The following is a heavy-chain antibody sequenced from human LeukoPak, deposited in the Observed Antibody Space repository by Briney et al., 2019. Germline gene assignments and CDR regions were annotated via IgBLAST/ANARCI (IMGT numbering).Heavy chain of an antibody. J-gene: IGHJ4*02. CDR3: VRGVGLYDTIGYFDY. CDR1: GLTVNSNY. V-gene: IGHV3-30-3*01. CDR2: LSYDGTNK. D-gene: IGHD3-22*01. Sequence: PGGSLRLSCVASGLTVNSNYMSWVRQAPGKGLEWVATLSYDGTNKYYADSVKGRFTISRDNSKNTLYLQMNSLRAEDTAVYYCVRGVGLYDTIGYFDYWGQGTLVTVSS.